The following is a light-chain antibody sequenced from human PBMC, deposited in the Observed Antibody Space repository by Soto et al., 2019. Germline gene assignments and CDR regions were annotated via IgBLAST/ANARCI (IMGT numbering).Light chain of an antibody. Sequence: QSVLTQPPSASGSPGQSVTISCTGTSSDVGGYNYVSWYQQHPGKAPRLVIYEVTKRPSGVPDRFSGSKSGNTASLTVSGLQADDVADYYCSSFSGFSTVFGTGTKVTVL. V-gene: IGLV2-8*01. CDR2: EVT. J-gene: IGLJ1*01. CDR1: SSDVGGYNY. CDR3: SSFSGFSTV.